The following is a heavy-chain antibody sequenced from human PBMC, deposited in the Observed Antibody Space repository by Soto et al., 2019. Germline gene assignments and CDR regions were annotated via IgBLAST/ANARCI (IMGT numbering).Heavy chain of an antibody. CDR2: ISYDGSNK. CDR1: GFTFSSHA. CDR3: ARTLSVNHHDGLDV. V-gene: IGHV3-30-3*01. Sequence: GGSLRLSCAASGFTFSSHAMHWVRQAPGKGLEWVAVISYDGSNKYYADSVKGRFTISRDNSKNTLYLQMNSLRAEDTAVYYCARTLSVNHHDGLDVWGQGTTVTVSS. J-gene: IGHJ6*02.